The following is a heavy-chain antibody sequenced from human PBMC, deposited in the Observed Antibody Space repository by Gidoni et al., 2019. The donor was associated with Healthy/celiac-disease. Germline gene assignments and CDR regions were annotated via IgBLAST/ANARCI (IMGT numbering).Heavy chain of an antibody. CDR1: GFTFRTYG. D-gene: IGHD6-13*01. CDR3: ARGRPLYSSSWFTPPGFDY. Sequence: QVQLVESGGGVVQPGRSLRLSWSAAGFTFRTYGMPWVRQAPGQGLEWVAVIWYDGSNKYYADSVKGRFTISRDNSKNTLYLQMNSLRAEDTAVYYCARGRPLYSSSWFTPPGFDYWGQGTLVTVSS. V-gene: IGHV3-33*01. J-gene: IGHJ4*02. CDR2: IWYDGSNK.